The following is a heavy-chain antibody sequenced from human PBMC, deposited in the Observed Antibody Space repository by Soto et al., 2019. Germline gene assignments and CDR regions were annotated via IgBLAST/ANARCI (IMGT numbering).Heavy chain of an antibody. CDR3: ATHKEAHSGSYLNWFYP. J-gene: IGHJ5*02. D-gene: IGHD1-26*01. CDR1: GYSFSTFW. V-gene: IGHV5-10-1*01. CDR2: IDPSDSYT. Sequence: PGASLTISCQGPGYSFSTFWISWVRQLPGKGLEWMGRIDPSDSYTIYNPAFQGHVTISSDKSISAAYLQWSSLKASDTAMYYCATHKEAHSGSYLNWFYPWGQGTLVAVSS.